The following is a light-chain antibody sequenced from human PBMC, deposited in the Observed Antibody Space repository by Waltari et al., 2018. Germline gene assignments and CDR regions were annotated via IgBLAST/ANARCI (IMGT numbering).Light chain of an antibody. V-gene: IGLV1-44*01. CDR2: SNN. CDR3: AAWDDSLNGPV. J-gene: IGLJ2*01. CDR1: SSNIGSNT. Sequence: QSVLTQPPPASGTPGQRVTTPCSGSSSNIGSNTVNWYQQLPGTAPKLLIYSNNQRPSGVPDRFSGSKSGTSASLAISGLQSEDEADYYCAAWDDSLNGPVFGGGTKLTVL.